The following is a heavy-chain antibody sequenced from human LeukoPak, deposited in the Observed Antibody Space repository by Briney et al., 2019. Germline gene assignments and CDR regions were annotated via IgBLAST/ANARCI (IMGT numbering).Heavy chain of an antibody. CDR2: ISSSSSYI. CDR3: ARDQIRTVVVYPGLGY. D-gene: IGHD2-15*01. CDR1: GFTFSSYS. Sequence: GGSLRLSCAASGFTFSSYSMNWVRQAPGKGLEWVSSISSSSSYIYYADSVKGRFTISRDNAKNSLYLQMNSLRAEDTAVYYCARDQIRTVVVYPGLGYWGQGTLVTVSS. J-gene: IGHJ4*02. V-gene: IGHV3-21*01.